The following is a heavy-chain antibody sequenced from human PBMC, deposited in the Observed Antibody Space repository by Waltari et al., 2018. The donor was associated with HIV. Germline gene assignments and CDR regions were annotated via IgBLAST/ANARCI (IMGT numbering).Heavy chain of an antibody. D-gene: IGHD3-10*01. CDR2: MSSRGSTI. CDR3: ARAFMIRGTGAFDI. CDR1: GLTFSSYE. V-gene: IGHV3-48*03. J-gene: IGHJ3*02. Sequence: EVQVVESGGGLVQPGGSLRLSCAASGLTFSSYEMNWVRQAPGKGLEWVSYMSSRGSTIYFADSVKGRFTMSRENAKNSLYRRMNSLRAEDTAVYYCARAFMIRGTGAFDIWGQGTMVTVSS.